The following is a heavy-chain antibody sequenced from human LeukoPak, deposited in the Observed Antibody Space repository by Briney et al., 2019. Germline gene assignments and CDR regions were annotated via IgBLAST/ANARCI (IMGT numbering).Heavy chain of an antibody. D-gene: IGHD6-13*01. J-gene: IGHJ4*02. CDR1: GFTFSNYW. V-gene: IGHV3-7*01. Sequence: TGGSLRLPCAASGFTFSNYWMSWVRQAPGKGLEWVANIKQDGGVRYYGDSVKGQFTISRDNAKNSLYLQMNSLRDEDTAIYYCARIGYSSSSIDYWGQGTLVTVSS. CDR2: IKQDGGVR. CDR3: ARIGYSSSSIDY.